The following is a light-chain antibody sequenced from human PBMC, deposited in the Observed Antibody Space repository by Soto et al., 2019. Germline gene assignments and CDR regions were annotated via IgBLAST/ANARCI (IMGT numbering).Light chain of an antibody. CDR2: NVN. CDR3: SSFTSSTTYV. Sequence: QSVLTQSASVSGSPGQSITISCTGTSRDVGNYNYVSWYQQHPGEVPKLIIFNVNNRPSGVSNRFSGSKSGNTASLTISWLQAEDEADYYCSSFTSSTTYVFGTGTKVTVL. J-gene: IGLJ1*01. CDR1: SRDVGNYNY. V-gene: IGLV2-14*01.